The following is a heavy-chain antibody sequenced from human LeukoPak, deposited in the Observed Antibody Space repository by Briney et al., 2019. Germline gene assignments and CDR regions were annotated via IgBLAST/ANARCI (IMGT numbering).Heavy chain of an antibody. Sequence: GGSLRLSCAASGFTFSSYWMHWVRQAPGKGLVWVSRINRDVSSTSYADSVKGRFTISRDNAKNTLYLQMNSLRAEDTAVYYCAWVLRPLYCDLGGRSTLLTVSS. CDR1: GFTFSSYW. CDR3: AWVLRPLYCDL. J-gene: IGHJ2*01. D-gene: IGHD1-1*01. V-gene: IGHV3-74*01. CDR2: INRDVSST.